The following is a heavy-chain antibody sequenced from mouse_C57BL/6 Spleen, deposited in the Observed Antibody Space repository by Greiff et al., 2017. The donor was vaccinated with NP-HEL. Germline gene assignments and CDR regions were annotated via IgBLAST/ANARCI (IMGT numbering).Heavy chain of an antibody. CDR2: IDPSDSYP. Sequence: VQLQQPGAELVKPGASVKLSCKASGYTFTSYWMQWVKQRPGQGLEWIGEIDPSDSYPNYNQKFKGKATLTVDTSSSTAYMQLSSLTSEDSAVYYCARGSSWYFDVWGTGTTVTVSS. CDR3: ARGSSWYFDV. D-gene: IGHD1-3*01. CDR1: GYTFTSYW. V-gene: IGHV1-50*01. J-gene: IGHJ1*03.